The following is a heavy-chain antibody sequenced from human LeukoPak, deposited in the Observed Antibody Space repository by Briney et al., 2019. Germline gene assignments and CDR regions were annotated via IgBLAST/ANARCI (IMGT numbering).Heavy chain of an antibody. CDR1: GFTFSSYW. V-gene: IGHV3-74*03. CDR3: ARTGSGNYLLDY. CDR2: INKDGRTI. Sequence: PGGSLRLSCAASGFTFSSYWMRWVRQAPGKGLVWVSRINKDGRTITYADSVKGRFTVSRDNAKNTLYLQMNSLRAEDTAVYYCARTGSGNYLLDYWGQGTLVTVSS. J-gene: IGHJ4*02. D-gene: IGHD1-26*01.